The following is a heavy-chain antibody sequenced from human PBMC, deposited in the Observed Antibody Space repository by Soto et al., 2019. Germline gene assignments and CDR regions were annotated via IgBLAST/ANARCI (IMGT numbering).Heavy chain of an antibody. CDR3: AREGKLSITMVRGALDY. J-gene: IGHJ4*02. V-gene: IGHV1-69*01. Sequence: QVQLVQSGAEVKKPGASVKVSCKASGYTFTSYDINWVRQAPGQGLEWMGGIIPIFGTANYAQKFQGRVTITADESTSTAYMELSSLRSEDTAVYYCAREGKLSITMVRGALDYWGQGTLVTVSS. CDR1: GYTFTSYD. CDR2: IIPIFGTA. D-gene: IGHD3-10*01.